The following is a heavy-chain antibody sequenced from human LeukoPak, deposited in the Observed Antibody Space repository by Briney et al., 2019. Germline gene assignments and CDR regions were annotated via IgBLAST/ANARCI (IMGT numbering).Heavy chain of an antibody. D-gene: IGHD4-23*01. CDR2: INTNSGGT. V-gene: IGHV1-2*07. Sequence: ASVKLSCKASASTFTVYYMHWVRHAPGQGLEWMGWINTNSGGTNYAHKFQGRVTMTRDTSISTAYMDLSPLRSNTTAVYYCARASGGTEYFDYWGQGTLVTVSS. J-gene: IGHJ4*02. CDR3: ARASGGTEYFDY. CDR1: ASTFTVYY.